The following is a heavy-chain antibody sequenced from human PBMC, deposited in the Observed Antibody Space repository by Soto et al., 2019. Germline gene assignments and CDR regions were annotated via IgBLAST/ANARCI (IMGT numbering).Heavy chain of an antibody. V-gene: IGHV3-74*01. Sequence: EVQLVESGGDLVQPGGSLRLSCAASGFIFSSYWMHWVRQAPGKGLVWVSRVKSDGSTYYADSVKGRFTISRDNAKNTLSLQMNSLTVEDTAVYYCARVIRGHYGSDVWGQGTMVTVSS. CDR2: VKSDGST. CDR1: GFIFSSYW. D-gene: IGHD2-21*01. J-gene: IGHJ3*01. CDR3: ARVIRGHYGSDV.